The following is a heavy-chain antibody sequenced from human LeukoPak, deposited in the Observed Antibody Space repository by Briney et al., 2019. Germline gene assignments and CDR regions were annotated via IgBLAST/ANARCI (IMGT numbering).Heavy chain of an antibody. D-gene: IGHD6-13*01. J-gene: IGHJ6*04. CDR1: GFTFSSYA. V-gene: IGHV3-7*03. Sequence: GGSLRLSCAASGFTFSSYAMSWVRQAPGKGLEWVANIKQDGSEKDYVDSVKGRFTISRDNAKNSLYLQMNSLRAEDTAVYYCARDVLAAGTYYYYYYGMDVWGKGTTVTVSS. CDR3: ARDVLAAGTYYYYYYGMDV. CDR2: IKQDGSEK.